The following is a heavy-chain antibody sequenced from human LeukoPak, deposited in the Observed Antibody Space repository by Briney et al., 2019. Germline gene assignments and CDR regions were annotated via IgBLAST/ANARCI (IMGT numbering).Heavy chain of an antibody. CDR1: GFTFSSYW. CDR3: ARGYGDYGGQDFDY. D-gene: IGHD4-17*01. V-gene: IGHV3-7*04. Sequence: GGSLRLSCAASGFTFSSYWMSWVRQAPGKGLEWVANIKHDGSEKYYVESVKGRFTISRDNARNSLYVQMNSLRAEDTAIYYCARGYGDYGGQDFDYWGQGTLVTVSS. J-gene: IGHJ4*02. CDR2: IKHDGSEK.